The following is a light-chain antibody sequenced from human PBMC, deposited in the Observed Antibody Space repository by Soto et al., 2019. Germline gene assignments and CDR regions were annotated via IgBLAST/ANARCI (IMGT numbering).Light chain of an antibody. V-gene: IGLV3-1*01. J-gene: IGLJ1*01. Sequence: SYELTQPPSVSVYPGQTASITCSGDKLGDKYACWYQQKPGQSPVLVIYQDSKRPSGIPERFSGSNSGNTATLTISGTQAMDEADYYCQAWDSSTHYVFGTGTKLTVL. CDR2: QDS. CDR3: QAWDSSTHYV. CDR1: KLGDKY.